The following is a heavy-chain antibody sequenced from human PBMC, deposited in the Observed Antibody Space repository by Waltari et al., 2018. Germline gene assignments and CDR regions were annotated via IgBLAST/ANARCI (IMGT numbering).Heavy chain of an antibody. D-gene: IGHD1-26*01. CDR1: GYSISSGYY. CDR3: VRQFSSRVGPHWSGSYYRGGPTDAFDI. Sequence: QVQLQESGPGLVKPSETLSLTCAAPGYSISSGYYWGWIRQPPGKVLEWIGRTDHSGSTYYNPSLKSRVTISVDTSKNQFSLKLSSVTAADTAVYYCVRQFSSRVGPHWSGSYYRGGPTDAFDIWGQGTMVTVSS. V-gene: IGHV4-38-2*01. J-gene: IGHJ3*02. CDR2: TDHSGST.